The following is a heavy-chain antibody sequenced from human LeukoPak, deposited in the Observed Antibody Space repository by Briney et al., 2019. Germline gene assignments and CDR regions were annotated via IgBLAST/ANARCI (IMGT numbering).Heavy chain of an antibody. Sequence: GASVNVSCKASGYTFTSYDVNWVRQATGQGLEWMGWMNPDNGNTGYAQKFQGRVTMTRNTSISTAYMELNTLTSDDTAVYFCARGYWGRDYWGQGTLVTVSS. CDR2: MNPDNGNT. J-gene: IGHJ4*02. CDR3: ARGYWGRDY. CDR1: GYTFTSYD. D-gene: IGHD7-27*01. V-gene: IGHV1-8*01.